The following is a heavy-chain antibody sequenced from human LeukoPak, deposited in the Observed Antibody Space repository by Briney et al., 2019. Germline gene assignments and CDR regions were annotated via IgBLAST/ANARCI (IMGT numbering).Heavy chain of an antibody. V-gene: IGHV4-4*07. CDR3: ARDMGGGNSYFDY. Sequence: SETLSLTCTVSGGSISTYYWSWIRQPAGKGLEWIGRIYASGSTNYNPSLKSRVAMSVDTSKNQFSLKLSSVTAADTAVYYCARDMGGGNSYFDYWGQGTLVTVSS. CDR2: IYASGST. CDR1: GGSISTYY. D-gene: IGHD4-23*01. J-gene: IGHJ4*02.